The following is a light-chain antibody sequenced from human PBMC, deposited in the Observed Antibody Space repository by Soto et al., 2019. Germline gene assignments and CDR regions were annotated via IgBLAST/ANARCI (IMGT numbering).Light chain of an antibody. J-gene: IGKJ1*01. CDR1: PGVNSSF. CDR3: QQYTTSQTWT. CDR2: GAS. Sequence: EIVLTQAPGTLSLSPGERATLSCRTSPGVNSSFLAWYQQKPGQAPRLLIYGASTRATGIPDRFSGTGSGTDFTLTISRLEPDDFAVYYCQQYTTSQTWTFGQGTKVEIK. V-gene: IGKV3-20*01.